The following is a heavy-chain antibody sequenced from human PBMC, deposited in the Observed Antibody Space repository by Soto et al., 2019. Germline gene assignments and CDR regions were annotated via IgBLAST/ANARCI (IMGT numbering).Heavy chain of an antibody. CDR2: ISSNGGST. CDR1: GFTFSSYA. Sequence: EVLLVESGGGLVQPGGSLRLSCAASGFTFSSYAMHWVRQAPGKGLEYVSAISSNGGSTYYANSVKGRFTISRDNSKNTLYLQMGSLRAEDMAVYYCARVSDIWGQGTMVTVSS. V-gene: IGHV3-64*01. J-gene: IGHJ3*02. CDR3: ARVSDI. D-gene: IGHD3-16*02.